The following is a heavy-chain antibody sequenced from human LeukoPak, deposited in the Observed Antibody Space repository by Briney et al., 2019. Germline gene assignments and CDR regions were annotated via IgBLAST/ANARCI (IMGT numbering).Heavy chain of an antibody. V-gene: IGHV5-51*01. Sequence: GESLKISCKGSGYRFTSYWIGWVRQMPGKGLEGMGIIYPGDSDTRYSPSFQGQVTISADKSISTAYLQWSSLKASDTAMYYCARSTYYYESSGYYYVYWGQGTLVTVSS. CDR2: IYPGDSDT. J-gene: IGHJ4*02. D-gene: IGHD3-22*01. CDR3: ARSTYYYESSGYYYVY. CDR1: GYRFTSYW.